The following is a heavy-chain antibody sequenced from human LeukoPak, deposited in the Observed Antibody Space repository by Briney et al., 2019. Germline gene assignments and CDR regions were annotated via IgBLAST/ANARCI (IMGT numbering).Heavy chain of an antibody. CDR3: ASYTLPGKGGEEFDY. CDR1: GYSFSSYW. J-gene: IGHJ4*02. D-gene: IGHD1-1*01. Sequence: GESLKISCKGAGYSFSSYWISWGRQMGGKGLEWMGRIDPSDSYTNYSPSFQGHVTISADKSISTAYLQWSSLKASDNAMYYCASYTLPGKGGEEFDYWGQGTLVTVSS. V-gene: IGHV5-10-1*01. CDR2: IDPSDSYT.